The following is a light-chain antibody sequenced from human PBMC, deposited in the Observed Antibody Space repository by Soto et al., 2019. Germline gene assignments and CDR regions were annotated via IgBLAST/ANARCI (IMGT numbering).Light chain of an antibody. CDR1: QSISSY. V-gene: IGKV1-39*01. CDR3: QQNYSTQWT. Sequence: DIQMTQSPSSLSASVGDRVTITCRASQSISSYLNWYQQKPGKAPKLLIYAASSLQSGIPSRFSGSGSGTDFTLTISSLQPEDFATDYCQQNYSTQWTFGQGTKVEIK. J-gene: IGKJ1*01. CDR2: AAS.